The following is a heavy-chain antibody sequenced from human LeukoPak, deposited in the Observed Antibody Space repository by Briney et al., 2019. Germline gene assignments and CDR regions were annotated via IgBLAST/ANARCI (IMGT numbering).Heavy chain of an antibody. CDR2: INTDGSST. Sequence: GGSLRLSCAASGFTFSSYWMHWVRQAPGKGLVWVSRINTDGSSTTYADSVKGRFTISRDNAKNTLYLQMNSLRAEDTAVYYCARRGHGYGSPFDYWGQGTLVTVSS. V-gene: IGHV3-74*01. J-gene: IGHJ4*02. D-gene: IGHD5-18*01. CDR1: GFTFSSYW. CDR3: ARRGHGYGSPFDY.